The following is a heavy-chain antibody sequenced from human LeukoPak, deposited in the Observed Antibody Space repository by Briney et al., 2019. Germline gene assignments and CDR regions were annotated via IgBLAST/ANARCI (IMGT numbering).Heavy chain of an antibody. J-gene: IGHJ4*02. CDR3: ARAGRVYPDY. CDR1: GGSISSGGYS. D-gene: IGHD2-8*01. V-gene: IGHV4-30-2*01. Sequence: SETLSLTCAVSGGSISSGGYSWSWIRQPPGKGLEWIGYIYHSGSTNYNPSLKSRVTISVDTSKNQFSLKLSSVTAADTAVYYCARAGRVYPDYWGQGTLVTVSS. CDR2: IYHSGST.